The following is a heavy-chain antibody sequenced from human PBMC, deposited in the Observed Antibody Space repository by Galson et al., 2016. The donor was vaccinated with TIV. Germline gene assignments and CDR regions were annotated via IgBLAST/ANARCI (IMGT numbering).Heavy chain of an antibody. CDR2: IYSGGAT. V-gene: IGHV3-53*01. Sequence: SLRLSCAASGFSVNDHYISWVRQAPGKSLDWVSFIYSGGATKYADSVKGRFTISRDSSKNTVFLQMNSLRADDTAVYFCARHLSTAEYFGMDVWGQGTTDTVSS. D-gene: IGHD2-21*02. J-gene: IGHJ6*02. CDR1: GFSVNDHY. CDR3: ARHLSTAEYFGMDV.